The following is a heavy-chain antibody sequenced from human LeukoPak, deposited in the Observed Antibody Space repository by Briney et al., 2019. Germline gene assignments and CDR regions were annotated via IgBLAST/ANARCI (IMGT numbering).Heavy chain of an antibody. CDR3: AREGLSGYYLNWFDP. J-gene: IGHJ5*02. CDR2: ISWNSGSI. V-gene: IGHV3-9*01. CDR1: GFTFDDYA. Sequence: GGSLRLSCAASGFTFDDYAMHWVRHAPGKGLEWVSGISWNSGSIGYADSVKGRFTISRDNAKNSLYLQMNSLRAEDRAVYYCAREGLSGYYLNWFDPWGQGTLVTISS. D-gene: IGHD3-22*01.